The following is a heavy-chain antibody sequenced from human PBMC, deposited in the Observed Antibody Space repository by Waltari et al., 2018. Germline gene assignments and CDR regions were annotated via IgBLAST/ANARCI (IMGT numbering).Heavy chain of an antibody. CDR1: GSTLTELS. Sequence: QVQLVQSGAEVKKPGASVKVSCKVSGSTLTELSMHWVRQAPGKGLEWMGGFDPEDGETIYEQKFQGRVTMTEDTSTDTAYMELSSLRSEDTAVYYCATSRITGTPFYYYYYGMDVWGQGTTVTVSS. CDR3: ATSRITGTPFYYYYYGMDV. CDR2: FDPEDGET. D-gene: IGHD1-20*01. J-gene: IGHJ6*02. V-gene: IGHV1-24*01.